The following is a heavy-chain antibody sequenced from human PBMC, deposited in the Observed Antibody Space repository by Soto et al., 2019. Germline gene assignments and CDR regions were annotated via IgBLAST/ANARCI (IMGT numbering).Heavy chain of an antibody. J-gene: IGHJ6*02. V-gene: IGHV1-8*01. CDR2: MNPNSGNT. CDR1: GYTFTSYD. Sequence: VASVKVSCKASGYTFTSYDINWVRQATGQGLEWMGWMNPNSGNTGYAQKFQGRVTMTRNTSISTAYMELSSLRSEDTAVYYCARGGAWGSGSYYPYLPYYYYYYGMDVWGQGTTVTVSS. CDR3: ARGGAWGSGSYYPYLPYYYYYYGMDV. D-gene: IGHD3-10*01.